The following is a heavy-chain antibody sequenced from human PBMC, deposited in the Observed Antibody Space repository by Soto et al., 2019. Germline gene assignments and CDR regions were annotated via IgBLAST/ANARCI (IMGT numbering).Heavy chain of an antibody. V-gene: IGHV3-73*01. CDR2: IRSRTSSYAT. CDR1: GLTFSDAA. CDR3: SRDDSDWFFN. J-gene: IGHJ4*02. Sequence: LRLSCAVSGLTFSDAAIHWVRQASGKGLEWVGRIRSRTSSYATAYAASVQGRFIISRDDSKNTAYLQMNGLKTEDTAVYYCSRDDSDWFFNWGRGTLVTVSS. D-gene: IGHD3-9*01.